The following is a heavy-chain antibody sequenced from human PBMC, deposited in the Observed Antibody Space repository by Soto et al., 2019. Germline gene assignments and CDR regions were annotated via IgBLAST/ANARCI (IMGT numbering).Heavy chain of an antibody. CDR1: GYTFTSYG. CDR3: ARDLVVAAYSPEFYYYYGMDV. V-gene: IGHV1-18*01. Sequence: ASVKVSFKASGYTFTSYGISWVRQAPGQGLEWMGWISAYNGNTNYAQKLQGRVTMTTDTSTSTAYMELRSLRSDDTAVYYCARDLVVAAYSPEFYYYYGMDVWGQGTTVTVSS. J-gene: IGHJ6*02. CDR2: ISAYNGNT. D-gene: IGHD2-15*01.